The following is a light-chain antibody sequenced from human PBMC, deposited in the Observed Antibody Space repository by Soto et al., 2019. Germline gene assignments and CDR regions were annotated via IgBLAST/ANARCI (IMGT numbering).Light chain of an antibody. CDR1: ESLLHSIGYNY. V-gene: IGKV2-28*01. CDR2: LGS. J-gene: IGKJ1*01. Sequence: DIVMTQSPLSLSVTPGEPASISCRSSESLLHSIGYNYLDWYLQKPGQSPQLLIYLGSNRASGVPDRFSGSGSGTDFTLKSSRVEADDVGVYYCMQGLETPTFGQGTKVEIK. CDR3: MQGLETPT.